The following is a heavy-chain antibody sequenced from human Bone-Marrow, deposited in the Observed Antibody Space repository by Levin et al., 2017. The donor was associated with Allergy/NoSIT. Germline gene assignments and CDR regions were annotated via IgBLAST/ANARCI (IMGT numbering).Heavy chain of an antibody. V-gene: IGHV4-59*08. CDR1: GGSISTYY. J-gene: IGHJ4*02. CDR3: ARHAGTIHRWLMDY. CDR2: VYYSGST. Sequence: SETLSLTCTVSGGSISTYYWSWIRQPPGKGLEWIGYVYYSGSTNYNPSLKSRVTMSVDTSKNHFSLKLSSVTAADTALYYCARHAGTIHRWLMDYWGQGTLVTVSS. D-gene: IGHD5-18*01.